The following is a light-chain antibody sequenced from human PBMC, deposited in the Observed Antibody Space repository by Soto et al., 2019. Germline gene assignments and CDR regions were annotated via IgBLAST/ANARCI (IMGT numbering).Light chain of an antibody. CDR1: QSVSNNY. V-gene: IGKV3-20*01. CDR3: QQYGSSGT. CDR2: GAS. J-gene: IGKJ1*01. Sequence: IVLTHAPGSLSLSPGEIATLSGRASQSVSNNYLAWYQQKPGQAPRLLIYGASNRATGIPDRFSGSGSGTDFTLTISRLEPEDFAVYYCQQYGSSGTFGQGTKVDIK.